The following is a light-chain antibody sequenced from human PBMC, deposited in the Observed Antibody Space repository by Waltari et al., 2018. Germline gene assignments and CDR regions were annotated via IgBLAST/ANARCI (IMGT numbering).Light chain of an antibody. CDR3: SSYTSSNTVI. CDR2: DVS. J-gene: IGLJ2*01. V-gene: IGLV2-14*01. Sequence: QSALTQPASVSGSPGQSITISCTGTSSDVGGYNYVSWYQQYPGKVPKPMIYDVSKWPSGVSNRFSGSKSGNTASLTISGLQAEDEADYYCSSYTSSNTVIFGGGTKLTVL. CDR1: SSDVGGYNY.